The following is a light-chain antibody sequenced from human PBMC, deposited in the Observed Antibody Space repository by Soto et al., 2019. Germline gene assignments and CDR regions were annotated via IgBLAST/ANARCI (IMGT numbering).Light chain of an antibody. J-gene: IGKJ2*01. CDR3: QQHNDCHPST. CDR2: GAS. V-gene: IGKV3-15*01. CDR1: QSVRGK. Sequence: ETLLTQSPSTLSASPGERATLSCRASQSVRGKLAWYQQKPGQAPRLLIYGASTLAPGIPDRFSGSGFGTEFSLTISSLQSEDVSVYYCQQHNDCHPSTFGQGTKLEIK.